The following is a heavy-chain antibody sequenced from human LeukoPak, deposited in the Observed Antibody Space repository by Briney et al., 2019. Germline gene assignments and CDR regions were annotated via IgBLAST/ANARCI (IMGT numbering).Heavy chain of an antibody. Sequence: PSETLSLTCTVSGVSISSTTYYWGWIRQPPGKGLEWIGSIFYLGSTYYSPSLKSRVNISVDTSKDQFSLKLSSVTAADTAVYYCARVIVVATISDAFDIWGQGTMVTVSS. CDR2: IFYLGST. D-gene: IGHD5-12*01. CDR1: GVSISSTTYY. CDR3: ARVIVVATISDAFDI. V-gene: IGHV4-39*07. J-gene: IGHJ3*02.